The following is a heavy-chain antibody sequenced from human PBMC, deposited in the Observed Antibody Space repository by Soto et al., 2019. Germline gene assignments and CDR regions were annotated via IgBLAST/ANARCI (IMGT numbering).Heavy chain of an antibody. D-gene: IGHD4-17*01. V-gene: IGHV1-69*13. J-gene: IGHJ6*02. CDR3: ASGGGDYGDYYYYYGMDV. Sequence: ASVKVSCKASGGTFSSYAISWVRQAPGQGLEWMGGIIPIFGTTNYAQKFQGRVTITADESTSTAYMELSSLRSEDTAVYYCASGGGDYGDYYYYYGMDVWGQGTTVTVSS. CDR2: IIPIFGTT. CDR1: GGTFSSYA.